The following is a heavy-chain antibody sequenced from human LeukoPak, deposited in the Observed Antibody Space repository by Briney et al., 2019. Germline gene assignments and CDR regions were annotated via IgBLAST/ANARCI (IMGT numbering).Heavy chain of an antibody. V-gene: IGHV3-48*03. D-gene: IGHD3-10*01. CDR2: ISSSGSTI. J-gene: IGHJ4*02. CDR1: GFTFSNYE. Sequence: GGSLRLSCAASGFTFSNYEVNWVRQAPGKGLEWVSYISSSGSTIYYADSVKGRFTISRDNAKNSLYLQMNSPRAEDTAVYYCARARRITMVRGLDFDYWGQGTLVTVSS. CDR3: ARARRITMVRGLDFDY.